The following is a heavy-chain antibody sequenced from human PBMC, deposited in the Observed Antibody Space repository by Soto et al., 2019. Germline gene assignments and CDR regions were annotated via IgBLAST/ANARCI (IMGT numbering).Heavy chain of an antibody. V-gene: IGHV3-23*01. J-gene: IGHJ4*02. CDR2: ISRSGDST. CDR3: AKGGQLYYDFWSGYSLFDY. D-gene: IGHD3-3*01. Sequence: EVQLLDSGGDLVQPGGSLRLSCSASGFTFSNYAMSWVRQAPGKGLEWVSAISRSGDSTYYADSVKGRFTISRDNSKNTLYLQMNSLRAEDMAVYYCAKGGQLYYDFWSGYSLFDYWGQGTLVTVSS. CDR1: GFTFSNYA.